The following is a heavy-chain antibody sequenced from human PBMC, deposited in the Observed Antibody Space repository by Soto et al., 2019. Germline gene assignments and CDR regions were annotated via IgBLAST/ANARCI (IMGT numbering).Heavy chain of an antibody. CDR3: ASSSGWYVGYYFDY. Sequence: QVQLVQSGAEVKKPGASVTVSCKASGYTFTSYDLNWVRQATGQGLEWMGWVNPNSGNTGYAQKFQGRVTMTRNTPISTAYMELSSLRSDDTAVYYCASSSGWYVGYYFDYWGQGTLVTVSS. CDR2: VNPNSGNT. D-gene: IGHD6-19*01. V-gene: IGHV1-8*01. CDR1: GYTFTSYD. J-gene: IGHJ4*02.